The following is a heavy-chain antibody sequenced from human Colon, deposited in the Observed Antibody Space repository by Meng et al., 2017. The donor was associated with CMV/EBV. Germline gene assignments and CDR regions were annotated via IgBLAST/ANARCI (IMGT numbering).Heavy chain of an antibody. CDR3: ARAMSTVNLLQYYYDSDV. Sequence: GGSLRLSCVGSGFTFSDYEMNWVRQAPGKGLEWVAVVSYDGNNKRYADSVKGRFTISRDNSKNTLYLQMNSLRAEDAAVYYCARAMSTVNLLQYYYDSDVWGQGTTVTVSS. D-gene: IGHD2-15*01. CDR2: VSYDGNNK. J-gene: IGHJ6*02. V-gene: IGHV3-30*04. CDR1: GFTFSDYE.